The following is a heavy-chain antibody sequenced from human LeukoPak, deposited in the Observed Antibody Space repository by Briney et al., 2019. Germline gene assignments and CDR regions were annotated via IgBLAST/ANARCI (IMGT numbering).Heavy chain of an antibody. CDR2: INPDSGGT. J-gene: IGHJ4*02. V-gene: IGHV1-2*06. CDR3: VTSPLYYYDSRGYSDY. Sequence: GASVKVSCKASGYTFTDYYIHWVRQAPGQGLEWMGRINPDSGGTNYAQKFQGRVTMTRDTSISTAYMELSRLRSDGTAVYYCVTSPLYYYDSRGYSDYWGQGTLVTVSS. CDR1: GYTFTDYY. D-gene: IGHD3-22*01.